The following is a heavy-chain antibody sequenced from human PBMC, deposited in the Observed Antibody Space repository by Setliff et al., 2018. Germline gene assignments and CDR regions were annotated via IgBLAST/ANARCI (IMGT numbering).Heavy chain of an antibody. CDR2: TIPVFGTT. CDR1: GGTFSSYG. V-gene: IGHV1-69*05. Sequence: SVKVSCKASGGTFSSYGISWVRQAPGQGLEWMGGTIPVFGTTDYAQKVQGRGTRMTDESTSTAYMELSSLTSEDTAVYYCAREGVHTRSSTDYHYYMDVWGRGTTVTVSS. J-gene: IGHJ6*03. CDR3: AREGVHTRSSTDYHYYMDV. D-gene: IGHD1-26*01.